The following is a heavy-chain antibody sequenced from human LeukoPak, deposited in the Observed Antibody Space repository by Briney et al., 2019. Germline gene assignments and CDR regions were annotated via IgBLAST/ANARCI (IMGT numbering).Heavy chain of an antibody. V-gene: IGHV4-34*01. J-gene: IGHJ4*02. CDR3: ARRLIGRRAYYFDY. CDR2: INHSGNT. CDR1: GGSISNYY. D-gene: IGHD3-16*01. Sequence: SETLSLTCTVSGGSISNYYWSWIRQPPGKGLEWIGEINHSGNTNYNPSLKSRVTISVDTSKNQFSLKLSSVTAADTAVYYWARRLIGRRAYYFDYWGQGTLVTVSS.